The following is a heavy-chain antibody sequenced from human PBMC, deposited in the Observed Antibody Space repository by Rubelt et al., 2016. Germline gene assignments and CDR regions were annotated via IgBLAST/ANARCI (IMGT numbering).Heavy chain of an antibody. CDR1: GGSISSSSYY. Sequence: QLQLQESGPGLVKPSETLSLTCTVSGGSISSSSYYWGWIRQPPGKGLEWIGSIYYSGSTYYNPSLIVCFAISVATSRVRFSLKLSSVSSSDTSVYYCAGLAPDSERVVVVATIDCWRQGSLVAVSS. J-gene: IGHJ4*02. V-gene: IGHV4-39*01. D-gene: IGHD2-21*01. CDR3: AGLAPDSERVVVVATIDC. CDR2: IYYSGST.